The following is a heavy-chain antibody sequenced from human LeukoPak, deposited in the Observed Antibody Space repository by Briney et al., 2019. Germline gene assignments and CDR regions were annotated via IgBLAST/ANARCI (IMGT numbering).Heavy chain of an antibody. V-gene: IGHV3-48*03. CDR3: ARGYCSTTSCEYFQH. CDR1: GFTFSSYE. D-gene: IGHD2-2*01. Sequence: GGSLRLSCAASGFTFSSYEMNWVRQAPGKGLEWVSYITGSGTTIYYTDSVKGRFTISRDNAKNNLYLQMNSLRAEDTAIYYCARGYCSTTSCEYFQHWGQGTLVTVSA. CDR2: ITGSGTTI. J-gene: IGHJ1*01.